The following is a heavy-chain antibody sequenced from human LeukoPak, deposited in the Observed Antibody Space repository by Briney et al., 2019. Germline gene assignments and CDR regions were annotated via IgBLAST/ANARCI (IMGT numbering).Heavy chain of an antibody. CDR2: INPNSGGT. J-gene: IGHJ5*02. CDR1: GYTFTSYY. D-gene: IGHD1-26*01. CDR3: ARDMVGATPWFDP. V-gene: IGHV1-2*02. Sequence: ASVKVSCKASGYTFTSYYMHWVRQAPGQGLEWMGWINPNSGGTNYAQKFQGRVTMTRDTSISTAYMELSRLRSDDTAVYYCARDMVGATPWFDPWGQGTLVTVSS.